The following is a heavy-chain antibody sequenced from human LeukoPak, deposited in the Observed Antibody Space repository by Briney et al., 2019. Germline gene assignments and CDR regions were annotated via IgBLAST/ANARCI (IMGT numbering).Heavy chain of an antibody. D-gene: IGHD2-2*02. CDR2: INHSEST. CDR3: ARGYIVLVPAAIKDAFDI. CDR1: VGTLSGYY. J-gene: IGHJ3*02. V-gene: IGHV4-34*01. Sequence: PSETLSHTCAVSVGTLSGYYWTWIRQPPGKGLEWIGEINHSESTNYNPSLGSRVTISVDPSKNQFSLKLNSVTAADTAVYYCARGYIVLVPAAIKDAFDIWGRGTMVTVSS.